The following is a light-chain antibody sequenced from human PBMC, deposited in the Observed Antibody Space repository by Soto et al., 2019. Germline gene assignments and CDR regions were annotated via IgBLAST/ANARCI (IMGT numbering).Light chain of an antibody. Sequence: DIPMNQSPSSLSASVGDRVTITCRASQSIRTYLNWYQQKPGKAPKLLIYAASSLQRGVPSRFSGSGSGTDFTLTIGSLQPADFATYYCQQSYSTPLTFGGGTKVEIK. CDR1: QSIRTY. CDR2: AAS. V-gene: IGKV1-39*01. CDR3: QQSYSTPLT. J-gene: IGKJ4*01.